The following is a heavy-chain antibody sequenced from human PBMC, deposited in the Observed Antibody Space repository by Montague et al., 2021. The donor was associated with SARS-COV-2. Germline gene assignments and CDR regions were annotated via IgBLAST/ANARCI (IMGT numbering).Heavy chain of an antibody. J-gene: IGHJ4*02. CDR2: ISGRGSYA. V-gene: IGHV3-11*03. Sequence: SRRLSGAASGFPFSDYYMSWIRQAPGKGLEWVSYISGRGSYADYADSVKGRFTISRDNARKSLYLEMNSLRAEDTAVYYCARLVGVESNRRDYFNYWGQGTLVTVSS. CDR3: ARLVGVESNRRDYFNY. CDR1: GFPFSDYY. D-gene: IGHD1-14*01.